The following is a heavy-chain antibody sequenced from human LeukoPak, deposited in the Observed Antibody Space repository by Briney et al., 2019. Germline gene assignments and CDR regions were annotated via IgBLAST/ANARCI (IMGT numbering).Heavy chain of an antibody. D-gene: IGHD3-22*01. CDR3: ARDGHLRYDYYDSSGDHYFDY. J-gene: IGHJ4*02. Sequence: ASVKVSCRASGGTFSSYAISWVRQAPGQGLEWMGGIIPIFGTANYAQKFQGRVTITTDESTSTAYMKLSSLRSEDTAVYYCARDGHLRYDYYDSSGDHYFDYWGQGTLVTVSS. V-gene: IGHV1-69*05. CDR2: IIPIFGTA. CDR1: GGTFSSYA.